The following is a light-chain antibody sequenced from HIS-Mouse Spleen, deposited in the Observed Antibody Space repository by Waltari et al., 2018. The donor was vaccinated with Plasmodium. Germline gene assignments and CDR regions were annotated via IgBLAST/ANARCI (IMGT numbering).Light chain of an antibody. CDR1: QGISSY. CDR3: QQYYSYLLT. J-gene: IGKJ4*01. Sequence: AIRMTQSPSSFSASTGDRVTFTCRASQGISSYLAWYQQKPGKAPNLLIYAASTLQSGVPSRFSGSGSGTDFTLTISCLQSEDFATYYCQQYYSYLLTFGGGTKVEIK. CDR2: AAS. V-gene: IGKV1-8*01.